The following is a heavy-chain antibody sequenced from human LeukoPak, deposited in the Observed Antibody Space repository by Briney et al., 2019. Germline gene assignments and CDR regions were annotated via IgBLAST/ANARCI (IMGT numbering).Heavy chain of an antibody. Sequence: GGSLRLSCAASGFTFSSYSMNWVRQAPGKGLEWVSSISSGSSYIYYADSVKGRFTISRDNARNSLYLQMNSLRAEDTAVYYCARDVQVATIYPLDYWGQGTLVTVSS. CDR1: GFTFSSYS. D-gene: IGHD5-12*01. CDR2: ISSGSSYI. V-gene: IGHV3-21*01. CDR3: ARDVQVATIYPLDY. J-gene: IGHJ4*02.